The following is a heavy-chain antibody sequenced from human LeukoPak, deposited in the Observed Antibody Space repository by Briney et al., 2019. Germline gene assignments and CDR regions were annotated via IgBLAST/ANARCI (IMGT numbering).Heavy chain of an antibody. D-gene: IGHD2-15*01. Sequence: SETLSLTCTVFGYSISSGYYWGWIRQPPGKGLEWIGSIYHSGSTYYNPSLKSRVTISVDTSKNQFSLRLTSVTAADTAVYYCGRDALVGYFSYYYIDVWGKGTTVTVSS. CDR2: IYHSGST. CDR1: GYSISSGYY. J-gene: IGHJ6*03. CDR3: GRDALVGYFSYYYIDV. V-gene: IGHV4-38-2*02.